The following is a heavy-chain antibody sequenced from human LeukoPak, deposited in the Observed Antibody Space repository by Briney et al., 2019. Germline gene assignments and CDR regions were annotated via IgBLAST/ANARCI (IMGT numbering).Heavy chain of an antibody. Sequence: GGSLRLSCEASGFTFSSYWMSWVRQAPGKGLEWVANIKQDGSEKYYVDSVKGRFTISRDNAKNSLYLQMNSLRAEDTAVYYCAKRDRTVTHAFDIWGQGTMVTVSS. CDR2: IKQDGSEK. CDR3: AKRDRTVTHAFDI. J-gene: IGHJ3*02. D-gene: IGHD4-17*01. V-gene: IGHV3-7*03. CDR1: GFTFSSYW.